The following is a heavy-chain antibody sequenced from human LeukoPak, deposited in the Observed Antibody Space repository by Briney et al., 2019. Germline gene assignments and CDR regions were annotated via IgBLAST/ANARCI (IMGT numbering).Heavy chain of an antibody. Sequence: SGGSLRLSCAASGFTFSSYEMNWVRQAPGKGLEWVSYISSSGGTIYYADSVKGRSTISRDNAKNSLYLQMNSLRAEDTAVYYCAELGITMIGGVWGKGTTVTISS. J-gene: IGHJ6*04. D-gene: IGHD3-10*02. CDR2: ISSSGGTI. V-gene: IGHV3-48*03. CDR1: GFTFSSYE. CDR3: AELGITMIGGV.